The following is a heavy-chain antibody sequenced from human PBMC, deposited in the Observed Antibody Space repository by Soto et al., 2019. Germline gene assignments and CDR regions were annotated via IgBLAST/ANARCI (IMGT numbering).Heavy chain of an antibody. Sequence: SGKVSFKASCYTFTSYGISWERQAPVQGLEWMGWISAYNGNTNYAQKLQGRVTMTTDTSTSTAYMELRSLRSDDTAVYYCARGTVSQYYYYGMDVWGQGTKVTVSS. CDR3: ARGTVSQYYYYGMDV. J-gene: IGHJ6*02. V-gene: IGHV1-18*04. CDR2: ISAYNGNT. CDR1: CYTFTSYG.